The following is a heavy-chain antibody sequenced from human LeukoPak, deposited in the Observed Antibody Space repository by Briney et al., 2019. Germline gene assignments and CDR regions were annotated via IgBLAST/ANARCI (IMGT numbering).Heavy chain of an antibody. J-gene: IGHJ4*02. D-gene: IGHD5-24*01. V-gene: IGHV3-53*01. Sequence: GGSLRLSCAASGFTVSSNYMSWVRQAPGKGLEWVSVIYSGGSTYYADSVKGRFTISRDNSKNTLYLQMNSLRAEDTAVYYCARTRDGYNEIDYWGQGTLVTVSP. CDR2: IYSGGST. CDR3: ARTRDGYNEIDY. CDR1: GFTVSSNY.